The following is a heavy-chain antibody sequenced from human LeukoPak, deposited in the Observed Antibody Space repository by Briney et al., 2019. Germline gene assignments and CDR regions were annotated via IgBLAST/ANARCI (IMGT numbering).Heavy chain of an antibody. V-gene: IGHV1-2*02. CDR3: ARSSVVAATLDY. CDR1: GYTFTGYY. J-gene: IGHJ4*02. CDR2: INPNSGGT. D-gene: IGHD2-15*01. Sequence: ASVKVSCKASGYTFTGYYMHWVRQAPGQGLEWMGWINPNSGGTNYAQKFQGRVTMTRDTSISTAYMELSRLRSDDTAVYYCARSSVVAATLDYWGQGTLVTVSS.